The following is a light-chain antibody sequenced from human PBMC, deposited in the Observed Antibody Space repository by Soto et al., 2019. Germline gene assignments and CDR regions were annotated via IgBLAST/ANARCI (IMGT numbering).Light chain of an antibody. CDR3: KNRHWA. Sequence: IQLTQSPSSLSASVGDRVTITCRASQEISGYLAWYQQTPGKAPKLLIYGVSTLQDGVSSRVSGRGSGTDFYLTTGSLEPEDFATYYWKNRHWAFGPGT. J-gene: IGKJ1*01. V-gene: IGKV1-9*01. CDR1: QEISGY. CDR2: GVS.